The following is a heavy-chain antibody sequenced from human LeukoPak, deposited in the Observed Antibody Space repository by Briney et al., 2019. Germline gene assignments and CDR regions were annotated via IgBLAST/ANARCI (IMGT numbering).Heavy chain of an antibody. CDR1: GFTLSRNW. V-gene: IGHV3-74*01. CDR3: TRGYNTASLD. D-gene: IGHD5-18*01. J-gene: IGHJ4*02. Sequence: PGGSLRLSCVASGFTLSRNWLHWVRQVPGKGLVWVSRINTDGSTTNYADSVKGRFTISRDNTKNTLYLQMNSLRAEDSAVYFCTRGYNTASLDWGQGTRITVAS. CDR2: INTDGSTT.